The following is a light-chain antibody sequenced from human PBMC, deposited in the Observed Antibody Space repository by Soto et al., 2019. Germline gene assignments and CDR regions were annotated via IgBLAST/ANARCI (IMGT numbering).Light chain of an antibody. Sequence: EIVLTQSPRTLSLAPGETATPSCRVSQSISSTYLTWYHQRPGQAPRLLIYDASRRATGIPDRFSGSGSGTDFSLTISRLEPEDFAVYYCQHYDSARWTFGLGTKVDIK. CDR1: QSISSTY. CDR3: QHYDSARWT. V-gene: IGKV3-20*01. J-gene: IGKJ1*01. CDR2: DAS.